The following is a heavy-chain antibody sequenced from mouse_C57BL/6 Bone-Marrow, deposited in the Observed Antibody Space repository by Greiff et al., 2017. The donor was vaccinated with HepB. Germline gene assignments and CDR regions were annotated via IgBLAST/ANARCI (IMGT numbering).Heavy chain of an antibody. CDR1: GFTFNTYA. Sequence: DVKLVESGGGLVQPKGSLKLSCAASGFTFNTYAMHWVRQAPGKGLEWVARIRSKSSNYATYYADSVKDRFTISRDDSQSMLYLQMNNLKTEDTAMYYCVRAGTVVARDYAMDYWGQGTSVTVSS. V-gene: IGHV10-3*01. CDR2: IRSKSSNYAT. J-gene: IGHJ4*01. D-gene: IGHD1-1*01. CDR3: VRAGTVVARDYAMDY.